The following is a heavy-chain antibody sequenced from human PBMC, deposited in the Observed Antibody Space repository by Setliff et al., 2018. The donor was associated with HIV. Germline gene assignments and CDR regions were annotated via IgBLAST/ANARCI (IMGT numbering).Heavy chain of an antibody. CDR3: ARGEGWFDDIDY. V-gene: IGHV3-43*01. J-gene: IGHJ4*01. CDR1: GFTFDDYT. D-gene: IGHD3-10*01. Sequence: GGSLRLSCAASGFTFDDYTMHWVRQAPGKGLEWVSLISWDGDMTYYADSVKGRFTVSRDNANNLLYLQMNSLRAEDTGIYYCARGEGWFDDIDYWGHGTQVTVSS. CDR2: ISWDGDMT.